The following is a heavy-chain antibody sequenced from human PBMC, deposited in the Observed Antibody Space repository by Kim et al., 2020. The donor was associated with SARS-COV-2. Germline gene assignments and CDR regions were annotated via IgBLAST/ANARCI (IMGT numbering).Heavy chain of an antibody. Sequence: GGSLRLSCAASGFTFSSYAMSWVRQAPGKGLEWVSVIYSGGSSTYYADSVKGRFTISRDNSKNTLYLQMNSLRAEDTAVYYCAKDLGFTMVRGSSYGMDVWGQGTPVTVSS. V-gene: IGHV3-23*03. J-gene: IGHJ6*02. CDR2: IYSGGSST. CDR3: AKDLGFTMVRGSSYGMDV. D-gene: IGHD3-10*01. CDR1: GFTFSSYA.